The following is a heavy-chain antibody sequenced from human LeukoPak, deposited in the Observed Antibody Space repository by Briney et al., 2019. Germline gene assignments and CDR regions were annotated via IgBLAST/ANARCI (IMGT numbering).Heavy chain of an antibody. D-gene: IGHD1-26*01. J-gene: IGHJ3*02. Sequence: GASVKVSCKASGYTFTSYDINWVRQATGQGLEWMGWMNPNSGDTGYAQKFQGRVTMTRNTSISTAYMELSSLRSDDTAVYYCAKDLQYSGNYFLGTNDAFDIWGQGTMVTVSS. CDR2: MNPNSGDT. V-gene: IGHV1-8*01. CDR1: GYTFTSYD. CDR3: AKDLQYSGNYFLGTNDAFDI.